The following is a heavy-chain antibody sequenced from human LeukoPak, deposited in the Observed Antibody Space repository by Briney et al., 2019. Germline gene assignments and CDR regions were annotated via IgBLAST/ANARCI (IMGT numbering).Heavy chain of an antibody. CDR3: ARSIAARPNYFDY. J-gene: IGHJ4*02. D-gene: IGHD6-6*01. Sequence: GGSLRLSCAASGFTFDDYGMSWVRQAPGKGLGWGSGINWNGGSTGYADSVKGRITISGDNAKNSLYLQMNSLRAEDTALYYCARSIAARPNYFDYWGQGTLVTVSS. CDR1: GFTFDDYG. V-gene: IGHV3-20*04. CDR2: INWNGGST.